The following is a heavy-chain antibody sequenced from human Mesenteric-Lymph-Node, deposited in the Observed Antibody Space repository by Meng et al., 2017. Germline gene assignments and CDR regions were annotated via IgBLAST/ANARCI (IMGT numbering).Heavy chain of an antibody. CDR3: ARDHSSTWYSILAY. V-gene: IGHV3-33*01. CDR1: GFTFSSYG. D-gene: IGHD6-13*01. CDR2: IWYDGSNK. Sequence: GGSLRLSCAASGFTFSSYGMHWVRQAPGKGLEWVAVIWYDGSNKYYADSVKGRFTISRDNSKNTLYLQMNSLRAEDTAVYYCARDHSSTWYSILAYWGQGTLVTVSS. J-gene: IGHJ4*02.